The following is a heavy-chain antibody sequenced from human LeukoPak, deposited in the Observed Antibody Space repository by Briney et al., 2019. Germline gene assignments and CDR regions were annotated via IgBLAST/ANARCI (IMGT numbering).Heavy chain of an antibody. CDR2: IKQDGSEK. D-gene: IGHD2-2*02. V-gene: IGHV3-7*01. CDR3: ARRHSSTSCYKVCYFDY. J-gene: IGHJ4*02. CDR1: GFTFSSYW. Sequence: GGSLRLSCAASGFTFSSYWMSWVRQAPGKGLEWVANIKQDGSEKCYVDSVKGRFTISRDNAKNSLYLQMNSLRAEDTAVYYCARRHSSTSCYKVCYFDYWGQGTLVTVSS.